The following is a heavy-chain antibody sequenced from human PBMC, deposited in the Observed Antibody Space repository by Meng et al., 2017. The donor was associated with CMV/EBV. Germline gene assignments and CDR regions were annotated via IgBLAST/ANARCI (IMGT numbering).Heavy chain of an antibody. J-gene: IGHJ4*02. CDR3: ARGPGGYYFDY. Sequence: VSGGSIASFGTYWTRIRQSPGKGLGWLDFISYSEDTYYNPSLKSRLIISLDLSQNHFSLNLSSVTAADTALYYCARGPGGYYFDYWGQGTLVTVSS. D-gene: IGHD3-16*01. CDR2: ISYSEDT. V-gene: IGHV4-31*02. CDR1: GGSIASFGTY.